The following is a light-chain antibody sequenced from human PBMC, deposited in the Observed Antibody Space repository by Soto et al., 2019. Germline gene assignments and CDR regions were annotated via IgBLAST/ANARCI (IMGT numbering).Light chain of an antibody. CDR1: QDITNY. V-gene: IGKV1-33*01. CDR2: DAS. Sequence: DIQMTQSPSSLSASVGDRVTITCQASQDITNYLNWYQQKPGKAPRLLLYDASSLETGVPSRFSGSGSGTDFTFTVSSLQPEDIATYYCQHYDHLPITFGQGRLLEV. CDR3: QHYDHLPIT. J-gene: IGKJ5*01.